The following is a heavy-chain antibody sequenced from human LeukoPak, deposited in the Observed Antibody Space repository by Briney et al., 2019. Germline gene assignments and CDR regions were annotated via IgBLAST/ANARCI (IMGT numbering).Heavy chain of an antibody. CDR3: ATILSSNRYNLSHY. CDR2: ISPDGSTT. D-gene: IGHD6-13*01. J-gene: IGHJ4*02. CDR1: GYTFWRYW. Sequence: GGSLRLSCAASGYTFWRYWMHCVRQAPEKGLMWVSRISPDGSTTLYADSVKGRFTLQRDNAKNTLYLQMNSLGAEDTAVYYCATILSSNRYNLSHYWGQGTLVTVSS. V-gene: IGHV3-74*03.